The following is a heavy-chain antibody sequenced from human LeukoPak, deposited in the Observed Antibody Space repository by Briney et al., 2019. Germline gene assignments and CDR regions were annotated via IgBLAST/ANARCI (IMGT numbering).Heavy chain of an antibody. J-gene: IGHJ4*02. CDR1: GFTVSSKY. V-gene: IGHV3-66*04. D-gene: IGHD3-22*01. CDR3: ASHYYDSNGYQYLDN. Sequence: SGGSLRLSCAASGFTVSSKYMSWVRQAPGKGLEWVSIIYSGGRAYYADSVKGRFTNSRDNSKNTLFLQMSDLRAEDTAVYFCASHYYDSNGYQYLDNWGQGTLVTVSS. CDR2: IYSGGRA.